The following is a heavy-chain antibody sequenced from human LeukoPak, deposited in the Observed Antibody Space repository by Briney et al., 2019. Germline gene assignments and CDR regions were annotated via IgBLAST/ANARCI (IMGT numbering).Heavy chain of an antibody. Sequence: SETLSLTCTVSGGSISNYYWSWIRQPPGKGLEWIGYIYYSGSTNYNPSLKSRVTISVDTSKNQFSLKLSSVTAADTAVYYCARDMVRGVNSWFDPWGQGTLVTVSS. CDR1: GGSISNYY. J-gene: IGHJ5*02. D-gene: IGHD3-10*01. CDR2: IYYSGST. CDR3: ARDMVRGVNSWFDP. V-gene: IGHV4-59*01.